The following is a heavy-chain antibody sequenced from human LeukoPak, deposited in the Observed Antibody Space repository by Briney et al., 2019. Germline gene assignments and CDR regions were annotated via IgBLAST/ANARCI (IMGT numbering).Heavy chain of an antibody. J-gene: IGHJ4*02. Sequence: GGSLRLSCAAAGFTSGFTLSNAWMSWVRQAPGKGLEWVAVISYDGSNKYYTDSVKGRFTISRDNSENTLSLQMNSLTAEDTSLYYCARESYVQNQILWGPDYWGQGTLVTVSS. CDR1: GFTLSNAW. CDR3: ARESYVQNQILWGPDY. D-gene: IGHD3-10*01. V-gene: IGHV3-30-3*01. CDR2: ISYDGSNK.